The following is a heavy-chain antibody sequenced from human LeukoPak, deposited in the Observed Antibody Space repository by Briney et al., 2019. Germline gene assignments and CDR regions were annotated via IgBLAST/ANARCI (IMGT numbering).Heavy chain of an antibody. V-gene: IGHV3-7*03. CDR1: GFTFSSYR. CDR2: IKQDGSEK. CDR3: ARDRGVWGDTYYYDSSTYSLFDY. D-gene: IGHD3-22*01. Sequence: PGCSLRLSCAASGFTFSSYRMSWVRQAPRNGLEGVADIKQDGSEKDYVDPVKGRFTISRDNAKNSLYLQMNSLISDDPAVYYCARDRGVWGDTYYYDSSTYSLFDYGGQGTLVTVSS. J-gene: IGHJ4*02.